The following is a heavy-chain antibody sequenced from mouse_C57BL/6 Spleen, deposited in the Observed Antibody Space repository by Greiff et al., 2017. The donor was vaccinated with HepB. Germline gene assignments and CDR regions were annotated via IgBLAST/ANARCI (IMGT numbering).Heavy chain of an antibody. J-gene: IGHJ4*01. CDR3: AREGDSSGYPMDY. V-gene: IGHV1-18*01. Sequence: VHVKQSGPELVKPGASVKIPCKASGYTFTDYNMDWVKQSHGKSLEWIGDINPNNGGTIYNQKFKGKATLTVDKSSSTAYMELRSLTSEDTAVYYCAREGDSSGYPMDYWGQGTSVTVSS. D-gene: IGHD3-2*02. CDR2: INPNNGGT. CDR1: GYTFTDYN.